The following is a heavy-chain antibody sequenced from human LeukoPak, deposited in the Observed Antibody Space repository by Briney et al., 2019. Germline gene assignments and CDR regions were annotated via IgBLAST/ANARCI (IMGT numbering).Heavy chain of an antibody. D-gene: IGHD2-21*02. Sequence: SETLSLTCAVSGGSISSSNWWSWVRQPPGKGLEWIGEIYHSGSTNYNPSLKSRVTLSVDTSKNQFSLKLTSVTATDTAVYYCARTYPDCDYWGQGTLVTVSS. CDR3: ARTYPDCDY. CDR1: GGSISSSNW. J-gene: IGHJ4*02. V-gene: IGHV4-4*02. CDR2: IYHSGST.